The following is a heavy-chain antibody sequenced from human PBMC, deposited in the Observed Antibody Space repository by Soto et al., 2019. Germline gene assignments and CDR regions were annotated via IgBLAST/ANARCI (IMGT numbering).Heavy chain of an antibody. J-gene: IGHJ4*01. Sequence: TGGSLRLSCEVSGFTFSSYWMSWVRQAPGKGLEWVANIKKDGSEKNYGDSVRGRFTISRDNAKNSLYLQMTSLRAEDTAVYFFARGAYIYGWIFDYWGRGTLVTVSS. CDR3: ARGAYIYGWIFDY. V-gene: IGHV3-7*01. CDR1: GFTFSSYW. D-gene: IGHD6-19*01. CDR2: IKKDGSEK.